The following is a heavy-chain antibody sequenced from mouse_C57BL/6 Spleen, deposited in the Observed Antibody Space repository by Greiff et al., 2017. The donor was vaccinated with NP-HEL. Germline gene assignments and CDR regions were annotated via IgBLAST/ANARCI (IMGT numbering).Heavy chain of an antibody. D-gene: IGHD4-1*01. CDR1: GFNIKDYY. V-gene: IGHV14-2*01. J-gene: IGHJ2*01. Sequence: VQLQQSGAELVKPGASVKLSCTASGFNIKDYYMHWVKQRTEQGLEWIGRIDPEDGETKYDPKFQGKATITADTSSNTAYLQLSSLTSEDTAVYYCARDWDENYWGQGTTLTVSS. CDR3: ARDWDENY. CDR2: IDPEDGET.